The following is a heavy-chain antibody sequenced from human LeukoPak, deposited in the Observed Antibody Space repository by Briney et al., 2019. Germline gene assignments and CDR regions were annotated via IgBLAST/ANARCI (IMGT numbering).Heavy chain of an antibody. CDR3: AFDTRDIVVVVAATLDY. J-gene: IGHJ4*02. CDR2: IIPILGIA. D-gene: IGHD2-15*01. V-gene: IGHV1-69*04. Sequence: ASVKVSCKASGGTFSSYAISWVRQAPGQGLEWMGRIIPILGIANYAQKFQGRVTITADKSTSTAYMELSSLRSEDTAVYYCAFDTRDIVVVVAATLDYWGQGTLVTVSS. CDR1: GGTFSSYA.